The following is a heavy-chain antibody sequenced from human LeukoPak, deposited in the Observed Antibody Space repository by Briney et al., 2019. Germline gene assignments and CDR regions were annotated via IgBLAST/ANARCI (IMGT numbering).Heavy chain of an antibody. CDR2: ISTSSTYI. D-gene: IGHD6-19*01. Sequence: GGSLRLSCAASGFTFSSYSMNWVRQAPGKGLEWVSSISTSSTYIYYADSVKGRVTISRDNAKNSLYLQMNSLRAEDTAVYYCGRSVYSSGWYVSNYWGQGTLVTVSS. CDR3: GRSVYSSGWYVSNY. CDR1: GFTFSSYS. V-gene: IGHV3-21*01. J-gene: IGHJ4*02.